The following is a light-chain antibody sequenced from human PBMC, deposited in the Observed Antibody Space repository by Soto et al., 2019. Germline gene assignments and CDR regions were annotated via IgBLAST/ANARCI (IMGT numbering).Light chain of an antibody. Sequence: QSALTQPPSASGSPGQSVTISCTGTSSDVGGYTFVSWYQQPPNKAPKLIIYEVTKRPSGVPDRFSGSKSGNTASLTVSGLQAEDEADYYCTSYAGSNNLVFGGGTKLTVL. J-gene: IGLJ2*01. CDR1: SSDVGGYTF. CDR2: EVT. V-gene: IGLV2-8*01. CDR3: TSYAGSNNLV.